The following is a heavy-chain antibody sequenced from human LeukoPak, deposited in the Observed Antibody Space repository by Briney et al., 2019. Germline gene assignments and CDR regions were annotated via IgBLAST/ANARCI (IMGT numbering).Heavy chain of an antibody. CDR3: AKRQRFLEWLLXGFDY. J-gene: IGHJ4*02. Sequence: GGSLRLSCAASGFTFSSYAMSWVRQAPGKGLEWVSAISGSGGSTYYADSVKGRFTISRDNSKNTLYLQMNSLRAEDTAVYYCAKRQRFLEWLLXGFDYWGQGTLVTVSS. V-gene: IGHV3-23*01. CDR1: GFTFSSYA. D-gene: IGHD3-3*01. CDR2: ISGSGGST.